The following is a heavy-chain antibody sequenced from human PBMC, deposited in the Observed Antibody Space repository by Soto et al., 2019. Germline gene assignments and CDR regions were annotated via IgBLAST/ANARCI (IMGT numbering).Heavy chain of an antibody. CDR1: GYTLKDCA. J-gene: IGHJ4*02. Sequence: SCKASGYTLKDCAISWVRQAPGKGLEWVSGISGSGGATYYTDSVEGRFTISKDFSKNTVSLQMTGLRVDDTAVYYCARTRTAFYRYYFDSWGQGALVTVSS. CDR3: ARTRTAFYRYYFDS. CDR2: ISGSGGAT. V-gene: IGHV3-23*01. D-gene: IGHD2-21*02.